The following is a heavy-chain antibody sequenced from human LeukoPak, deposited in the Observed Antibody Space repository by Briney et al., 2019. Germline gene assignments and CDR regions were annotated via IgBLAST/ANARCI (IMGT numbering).Heavy chain of an antibody. D-gene: IGHD3-22*01. CDR1: GFSLSSFA. Sequence: PGGSLRLSCAAAGFSLSSFAMSWVRQAQGKGLEWVSGISTSGGSTYYADSVKGRFTISRDNSKNTLYVQMSSLRSEDTAEYYCAKSRGAINDVFDIWGQGTMVTVS. J-gene: IGHJ3*02. V-gene: IGHV3-23*01. CDR2: ISTSGGST. CDR3: AKSRGAINDVFDI.